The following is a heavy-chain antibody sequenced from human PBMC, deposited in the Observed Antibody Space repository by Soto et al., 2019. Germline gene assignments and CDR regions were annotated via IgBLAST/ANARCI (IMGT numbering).Heavy chain of an antibody. CDR1: GFSFRSSL. D-gene: IGHD3-9*01. CDR2: INQDGSAK. CDR3: AREDWYYFDY. Sequence: EVQLVESGGGLVQPGGSLRLSCAASGFSFRSSLMSWVRQAPGKGLQWVANINQDGSAKYYADSVKGRFTISRDNANNSLYLQMNSLRAEDTAVYYCAREDWYYFDYWGQGTLVTVSS. J-gene: IGHJ4*02. V-gene: IGHV3-7*03.